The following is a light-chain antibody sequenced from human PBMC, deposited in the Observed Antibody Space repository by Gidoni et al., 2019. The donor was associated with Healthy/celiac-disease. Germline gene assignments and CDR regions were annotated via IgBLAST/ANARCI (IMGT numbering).Light chain of an antibody. Sequence: DIVMTQSQDPLAVSLGERATINCKSSQSVLYSSNNKNYLAWYQQKPGQPPKLLIYWASTRESGVPDRFSGSGSGTDFTLTIGSLQAEDVAVYYCQQYYSTQLTFGGGTKVEIK. CDR2: WAS. CDR3: QQYYSTQLT. J-gene: IGKJ4*01. V-gene: IGKV4-1*01. CDR1: QSVLYSSNNKNY.